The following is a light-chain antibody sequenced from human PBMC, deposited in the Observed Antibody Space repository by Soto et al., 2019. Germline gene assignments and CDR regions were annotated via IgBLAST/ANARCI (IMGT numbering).Light chain of an antibody. CDR1: SSDVGGYNF. V-gene: IGLV2-14*03. CDR3: SSYASSSSYYV. CDR2: DVT. Sequence: QSVLTQPASVSGSPGQSITISCTGTSSDVGGYNFVSWYQHHPGKAPKLMIFDVTNRPSGVSNRFSGSKSGNTASLTISGLQAEDEADYYCSSYASSSSYYVSGNGTKVTVL. J-gene: IGLJ1*01.